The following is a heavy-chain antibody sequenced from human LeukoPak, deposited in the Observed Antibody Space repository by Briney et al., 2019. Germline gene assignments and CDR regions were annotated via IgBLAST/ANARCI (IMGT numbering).Heavy chain of an antibody. CDR2: IYSGGST. J-gene: IGHJ4*02. CDR1: GFTVSSNY. Sequence: PGGSLRLSCAASGFTVSSNYMSWVRQAPGKGLEWVSVIYSGGSTYYADSVKGRFTISRDNSKNTLYLQMNSLRAEDTAVYYCASRWGRQWLAQFDYWGQGTLVTVSS. V-gene: IGHV3-66*01. CDR3: ASRWGRQWLAQFDY. D-gene: IGHD6-19*01.